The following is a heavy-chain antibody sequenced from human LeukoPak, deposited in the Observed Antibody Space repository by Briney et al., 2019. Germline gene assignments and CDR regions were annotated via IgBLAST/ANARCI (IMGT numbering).Heavy chain of an antibody. CDR3: ATNPPVVGFDY. CDR1: GFTVSSNY. Sequence: GGSLRLSCAASGFTVSSNYMSWVRQAPGKGLEWVSVIYSGGSTYYADSVKGRFAISRDNSKNTLYLQMNSLRAEDTAVYYCATNPPVVGFDYWGQGTLVTVSS. D-gene: IGHD4-23*01. J-gene: IGHJ4*02. CDR2: IYSGGST. V-gene: IGHV3-53*01.